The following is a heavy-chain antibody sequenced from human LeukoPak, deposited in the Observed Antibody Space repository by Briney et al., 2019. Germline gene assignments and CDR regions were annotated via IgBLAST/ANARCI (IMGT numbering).Heavy chain of an antibody. D-gene: IGHD2-2*01. CDR1: GFTFSSYA. Sequence: PGRSLRLSCAASGFTFSSYAMRWVRQAPGKGLEWVAVISYDGSNKYYADSVKGRFTISRDNSKNTLYLQMNSLRAEDTAVYYCARESCSSTSCYYYYYYGMDVWGKGTTVTVSS. V-gene: IGHV3-30*04. CDR3: ARESCSSTSCYYYYYYGMDV. CDR2: ISYDGSNK. J-gene: IGHJ6*04.